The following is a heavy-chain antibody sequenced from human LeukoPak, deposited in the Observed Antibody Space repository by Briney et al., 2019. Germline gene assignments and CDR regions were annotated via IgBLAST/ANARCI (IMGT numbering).Heavy chain of an antibody. CDR1: GFIFGDYA. CDR2: VRRKAYGETT. CDR3: TRDLGYYSGWYEYFDY. D-gene: IGHD6-19*01. J-gene: IGHJ4*02. Sequence: PGGSLRLSCTGSGFIFGDYAMNWVRLAPGKGLEWVAFVRRKAYGETTEYAASVKGRFTISRDDSRSIAYLQMNSLKTEDTAMYYCTRDLGYYSGWYEYFDYWGQGTLVTVSS. V-gene: IGHV3-49*04.